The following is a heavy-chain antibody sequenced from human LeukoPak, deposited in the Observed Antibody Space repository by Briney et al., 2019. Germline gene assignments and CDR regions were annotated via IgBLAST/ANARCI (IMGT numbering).Heavy chain of an antibody. V-gene: IGHV4-31*03. CDR2: IYYSGST. CDR1: GGSISSGGYY. J-gene: IGHJ4*02. Sequence: SETLSLTCTVSGGSISSGGYYWSWIRQHPGKGLEWIGYIYYSGSTYYNPSLKSRVTISVDTSKNQFSLKLSSVTAADTAVYYCARAGGFFSPFGYWGQGTLVAVSS. CDR3: ARAGGFFSPFGY. D-gene: IGHD3-16*01.